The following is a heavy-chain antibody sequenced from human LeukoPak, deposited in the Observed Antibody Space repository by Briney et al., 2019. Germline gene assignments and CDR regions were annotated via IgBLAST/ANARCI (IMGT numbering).Heavy chain of an antibody. CDR1: GVSISSYY. D-gene: IGHD2-2*02. CDR3: ARDFRYCSSTSCYTSWFDP. Sequence: PSETLSLTCTVSGVSISSYYWRWLRQPAGKGLEWIGRIYTSGSTNYNPSLKSRVTMSVDTSKNQFSLKLSSVTAADTAVYYCARDFRYCSSTSCYTSWFDPWGQGTLVTVSS. V-gene: IGHV4-4*07. J-gene: IGHJ5*02. CDR2: IYTSGST.